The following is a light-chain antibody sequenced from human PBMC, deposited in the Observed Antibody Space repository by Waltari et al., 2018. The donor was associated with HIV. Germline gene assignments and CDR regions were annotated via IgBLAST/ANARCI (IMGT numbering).Light chain of an antibody. J-gene: IGLJ1*01. V-gene: IGLV2-14*03. Sequence: QSALTQPASVSGSPGQSITISCTGTSSDVGAYDYVSWYQQHPGKVPKLLIYDAYNRPSRFANRFSGSKSGSTASLTISGLQAEDEAHYYCASFTSGRLNVFGTGTKVTVL. CDR1: SSDVGAYDY. CDR3: ASFTSGRLNV. CDR2: DAY.